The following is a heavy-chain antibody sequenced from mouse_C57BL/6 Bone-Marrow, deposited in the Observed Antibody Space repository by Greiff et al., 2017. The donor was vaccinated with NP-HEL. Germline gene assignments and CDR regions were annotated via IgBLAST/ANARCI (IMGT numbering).Heavy chain of an antibody. CDR1: GFTFSSYG. J-gene: IGHJ2*01. CDR2: ISSGGSYT. Sequence: EVKVVESGGDLVKPGGSLKLSCAASGFTFSSYGMSWVRQTPDKRLEWVATISSGGSYTYYPDSVKGRFTISRDNAKNTLYLQMSSLKSEDTAMYYCARHEPDYFDYWGQGTTLTVSS. V-gene: IGHV5-6*01. CDR3: ARHEPDYFDY.